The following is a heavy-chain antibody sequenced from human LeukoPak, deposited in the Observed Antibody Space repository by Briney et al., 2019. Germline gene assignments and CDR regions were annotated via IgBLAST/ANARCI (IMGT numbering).Heavy chain of an antibody. D-gene: IGHD6-19*01. CDR1: GFTVSDTY. CDR2: IFDAGRT. CDR3: AGATKWLAHDF. Sequence: HPGGSLRLSCAASGFTVSDTYMSWVRQAAGKGWEWVSTIFDAGRTTYGDSVKGRFTVSRDTYKNTLFLQTKSLRADDTAVYYCAGATKWLAHDFWGQGTLVTVSS. J-gene: IGHJ4*02. V-gene: IGHV3-53*01.